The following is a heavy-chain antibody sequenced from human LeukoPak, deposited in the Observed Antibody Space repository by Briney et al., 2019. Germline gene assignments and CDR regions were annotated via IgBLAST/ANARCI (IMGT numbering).Heavy chain of an antibody. CDR2: INSGGTT. D-gene: IGHD6-19*01. CDR1: GFTFSSYA. V-gene: IGHV3-23*01. Sequence: PGGSLRLSCAASGFTFSSYAMSWVRQAPGKGLEWVSFINSGGTTYYADSVKGRFTLSRDNSKNTLYLQMNSLRAEDTAVYYCAKDYRAVSGRDTLLFDYWGQGILVTVSS. CDR3: AKDYRAVSGRDTLLFDY. J-gene: IGHJ4*02.